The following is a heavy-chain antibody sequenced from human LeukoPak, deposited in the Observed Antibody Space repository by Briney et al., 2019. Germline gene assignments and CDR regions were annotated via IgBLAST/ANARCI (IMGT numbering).Heavy chain of an antibody. CDR3: AREGAATSAFDI. D-gene: IGHD1-26*01. V-gene: IGHV1-46*01. CDR1: GYTFTGYY. Sequence: ASVKVSCKASGYTFTGYYMHWVRQAPGQGLEWMGIINPSGGSTSYAQKFQGRVSMTRDTSTSTVYLELSSLRSEDTAVYYCAREGAATSAFDIWGRGTMVTVSS. J-gene: IGHJ3*02. CDR2: INPSGGST.